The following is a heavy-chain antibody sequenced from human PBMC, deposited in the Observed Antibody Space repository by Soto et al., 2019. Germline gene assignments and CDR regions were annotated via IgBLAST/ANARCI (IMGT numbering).Heavy chain of an antibody. Sequence: PSETLSLTCTVSGGSISSYYWNWIRQPPGKGLEWIGYIYYSGSTNYSPSLKSRVTISVDTSKNQFSLKLSSVTAADTAVYYCAGEGTWSGYYYYAMDVWGQGTTVTVSS. CDR3: AGEGTWSGYYYYAMDV. J-gene: IGHJ6*02. V-gene: IGHV4-59*08. CDR2: IYYSGST. CDR1: GGSISSYY. D-gene: IGHD1-1*01.